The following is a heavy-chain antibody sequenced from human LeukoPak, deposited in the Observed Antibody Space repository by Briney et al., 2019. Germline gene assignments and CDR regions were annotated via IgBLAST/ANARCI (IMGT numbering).Heavy chain of an antibody. CDR2: MNPNSGNT. D-gene: IGHD6-19*01. Sequence: ASVKVSCKASGYTFTSCDINWVRQATGQGLEWMGWMNPNSGNTGYGQSFQGRITMTRDISIGTAYMELSNLTSEDTAIYYCTRGSSGRRDNWGQGTLVTVSA. V-gene: IGHV1-8*01. CDR1: GYTFTSCD. CDR3: TRGSSGRRDN. J-gene: IGHJ4*02.